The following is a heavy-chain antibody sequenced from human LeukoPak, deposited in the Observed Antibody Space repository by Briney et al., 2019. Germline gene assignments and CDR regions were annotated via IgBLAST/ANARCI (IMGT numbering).Heavy chain of an antibody. D-gene: IGHD2-15*01. CDR3: ARGYCSGGSCYLYYFDY. V-gene: IGHV4-4*07. Sequence: SETLSLTCTVSGGSISSYYWSWIRQPAGKGLEWIGRIYTSGSTNYNPSLKSRVTMSVDTSKNQFSPKLSSVTAADTAVYYCARGYCSGGSCYLYYFDYWGQGTLVTVSS. CDR1: GGSISSYY. J-gene: IGHJ4*02. CDR2: IYTSGST.